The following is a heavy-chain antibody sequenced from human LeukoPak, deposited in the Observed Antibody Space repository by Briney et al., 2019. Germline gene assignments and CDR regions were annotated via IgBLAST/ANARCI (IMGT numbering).Heavy chain of an antibody. D-gene: IGHD5-12*01. V-gene: IGHV4-59*01. CDR3: ARDSGYNYFDY. CDR2: IYYSGST. CDR1: GGSISSYY. J-gene: IGHJ4*02. Sequence: SETLSLTCTVSGGSISSYYWSWIRQPPGKGLEWIGCIYYSGSTNYNPSLKSRVTISVDTSKNQFSLKLSSVTAADTAVYYCARDSGYNYFDYWGQGTLVTVSS.